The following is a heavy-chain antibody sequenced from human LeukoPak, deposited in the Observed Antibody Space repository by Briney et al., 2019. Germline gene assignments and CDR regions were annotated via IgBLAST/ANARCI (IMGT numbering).Heavy chain of an antibody. J-gene: IGHJ4*02. V-gene: IGHV1-69*04. D-gene: IGHD2-21*01. CDR3: ARVIGLGH. CDR2: IIPILGIA. CDR1: GGTFSIYA. Sequence: SVKVSCKASGGTFSIYAISWVRQAPGQGLEWMGRIIPILGIANYAQKFQGRVTITADKSTSTAYMELSSLRSEDTAVYYCARVIGLGHWGQGTLVTVSS.